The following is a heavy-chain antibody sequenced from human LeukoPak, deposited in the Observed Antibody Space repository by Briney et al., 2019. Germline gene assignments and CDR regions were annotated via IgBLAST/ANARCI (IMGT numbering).Heavy chain of an antibody. D-gene: IGHD6-13*01. CDR3: ARAPEIAAAHDY. V-gene: IGHV4-59*01. CDR2: IYYSGST. J-gene: IGHJ4*02. Sequence: PSETLSLTCTVSGGSISSYYWSWIPQPPGKGLEWIGYIYYSGSTNYNPSLKSRATISVDTSKNQFSLRLRSVTAADTAVYFCARAPEIAAAHDYWGQGTLVTVFS. CDR1: GGSISSYY.